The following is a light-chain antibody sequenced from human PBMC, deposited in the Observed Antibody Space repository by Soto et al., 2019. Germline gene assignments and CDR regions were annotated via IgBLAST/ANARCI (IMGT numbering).Light chain of an antibody. CDR3: MQGAHWPRT. CDR2: RVS. J-gene: IGKJ1*01. V-gene: IGKV2-30*01. CDR1: QSLLYTDGKTY. Sequence: DIVLTQSPLSLPVTLGQPASISCRSSQSLLYTDGKTYLNWFQQRPGQSPRRLIYRVSNRDSGVPDRFSGSGSRTNFTLKISRVEAEDLGVYYCMQGAHWPRTFGQGTKVEI.